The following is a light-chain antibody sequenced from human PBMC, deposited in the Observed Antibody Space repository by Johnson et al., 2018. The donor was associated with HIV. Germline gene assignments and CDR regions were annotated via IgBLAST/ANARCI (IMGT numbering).Light chain of an antibody. CDR3: GTWDSSLSAGV. V-gene: IGLV1-51*01. Sequence: QSVLTQPPSVSAAPGQKVTISCSGSSSNIGNNYVSWYQQLTGTAPKLLIYDNNKRPSGIPDRFSGSKSGTSATLGITGLQTGDEAGYYCGTWDSSLSAGVFGTGTKVTVL. CDR2: DNN. CDR1: SSNIGNNY. J-gene: IGLJ1*01.